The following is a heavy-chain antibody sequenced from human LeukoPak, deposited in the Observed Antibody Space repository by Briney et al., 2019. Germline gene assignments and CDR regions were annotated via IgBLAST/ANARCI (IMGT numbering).Heavy chain of an antibody. CDR2: ISYDGSNK. J-gene: IGHJ4*02. D-gene: IGHD3-16*01. CDR1: GFTFSSYS. V-gene: IGHV3-30*03. CDR3: ARALGLSGLGLGSLDY. Sequence: GGSLRLSCAASGFTFSSYSMNWVRQAPGKGLEWVAVISYDGSNKYYADSVKGRFTISRDNSKNTLYLQMNSLRAEDTAVYYCARALGLSGLGLGSLDYWGQGTLVTVSS.